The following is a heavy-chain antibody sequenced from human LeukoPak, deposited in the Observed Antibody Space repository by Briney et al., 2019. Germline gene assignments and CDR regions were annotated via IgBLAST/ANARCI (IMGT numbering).Heavy chain of an antibody. D-gene: IGHD2-21*02. CDR2: IYTTGFT. Sequence: SETLSLTCTIFTDSIGNYYWSWLRQPAGKGLEWIGRIYTTGFTDYNPSLKSRVTMSIDTSKNQFSLEMSSVTAADTAVYYCARVGAVTANFWAMDVWGQGTLVTVSS. V-gene: IGHV4-4*07. CDR1: TDSIGNYY. J-gene: IGHJ4*02. CDR3: ARVGAVTANFWAMDV.